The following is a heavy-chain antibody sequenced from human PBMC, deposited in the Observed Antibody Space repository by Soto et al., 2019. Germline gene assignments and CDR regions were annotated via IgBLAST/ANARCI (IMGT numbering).Heavy chain of an antibody. CDR2: IYPSGMP. CDR3: ARERGGYGLFDS. CDR1: GGSISNSAYS. Sequence: SETLSLTCTVSGGSISNSAYSWSWIRQPPGKGLEWIGYIYPSGMPFYNPSLRSRVTISIDRSNDQFSLNLKSVTAADTAVYYCARERGGYGLFDSWGQGTLVTVSS. J-gene: IGHJ4*02. V-gene: IGHV4-30-2*01. D-gene: IGHD5-18*01.